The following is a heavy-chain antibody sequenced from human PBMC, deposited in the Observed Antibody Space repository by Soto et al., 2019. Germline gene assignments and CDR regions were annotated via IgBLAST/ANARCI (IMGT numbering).Heavy chain of an antibody. CDR1: GYTFTSYA. CDR3: ARDSCITIFGVDANWFDP. J-gene: IGHJ5*02. D-gene: IGHD3-3*01. V-gene: IGHV1-3*01. CDR2: INAGNGNT. Sequence: ASVKVSCKASGYTFTSYAMHWVRQAPGQRLEWMGWINAGNGNTKYSQKFQGRVTITRDTSASTAYMELSSLRSEDTAVYYCARDSCITIFGVDANWFDPWGQGTLVTV.